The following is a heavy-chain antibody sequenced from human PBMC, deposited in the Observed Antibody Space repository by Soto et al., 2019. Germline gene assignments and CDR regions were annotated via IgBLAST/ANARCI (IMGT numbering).Heavy chain of an antibody. Sequence: SETLSLTCAVSGASISSGGHSWTWIRQPPGEGLEWVGYFSHTGGTYYNPSLKSRVIISVDGSKNHLSLKLRSVTAADTAVYYCARLNGDPDSWGQGTLVTVSS. CDR3: ARLNGDPDS. V-gene: IGHV4-30-2*01. CDR1: GASISSGGHS. J-gene: IGHJ4*02. D-gene: IGHD7-27*01. CDR2: FSHTGGT.